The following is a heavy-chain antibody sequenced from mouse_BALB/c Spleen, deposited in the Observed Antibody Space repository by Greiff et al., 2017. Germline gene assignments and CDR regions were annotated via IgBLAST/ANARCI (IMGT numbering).Heavy chain of an antibody. Sequence: VQLQQSGAELVRPGTSVKVSCKASGYAFTNYLIEWVKQRPGQGLEWIGVINPGSGGTNYNEKFKGKATLTADKSSSTAYMQLSSLTSDDSAVYFCARHYYGRGYYAMDYWGQGTSVTVAS. CDR3: ARHYYGRGYYAMDY. D-gene: IGHD1-1*01. V-gene: IGHV1-54*01. J-gene: IGHJ4*01. CDR2: INPGSGGT. CDR1: GYAFTNYL.